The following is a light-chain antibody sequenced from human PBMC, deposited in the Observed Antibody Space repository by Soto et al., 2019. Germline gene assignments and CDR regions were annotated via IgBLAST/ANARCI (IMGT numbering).Light chain of an antibody. CDR1: QTVTSN. J-gene: IGKJ5*01. V-gene: IGKV3-20*01. Sequence: EIVMTQSPVTLSVSPGETANLSCRASQTVTSNLAWYQQKPGRSPRLLLSSASTRATGIPARFSGSGSGTDFTLTISRLEPEDFAVYFCQRYGSSPLITFGQGTRLEIK. CDR3: QRYGSSPLIT. CDR2: SAS.